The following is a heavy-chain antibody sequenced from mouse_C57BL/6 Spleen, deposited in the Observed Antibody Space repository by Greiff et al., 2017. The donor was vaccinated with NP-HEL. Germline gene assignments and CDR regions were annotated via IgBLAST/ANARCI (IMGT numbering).Heavy chain of an antibody. V-gene: IGHV14-2*01. Sequence: EVKVVESGAELVKPGASVKLSCTASGFNIKDYYMHWVKQRTEQGLEWIGRIDPEDGETKYAPKFQGKATITADTSSNTAYLQLSSLTSEDTAVYYCARGYYGSSYPYWYFDVWGTGTTVTVSS. CDR3: ARGYYGSSYPYWYFDV. CDR1: GFNIKDYY. J-gene: IGHJ1*03. D-gene: IGHD1-1*01. CDR2: IDPEDGET.